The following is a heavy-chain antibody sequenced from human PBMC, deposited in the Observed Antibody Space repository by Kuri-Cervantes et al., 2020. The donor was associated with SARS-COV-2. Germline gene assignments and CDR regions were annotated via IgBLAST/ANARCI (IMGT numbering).Heavy chain of an antibody. V-gene: IGHV3-NL1*01. CDR3: AKAGRKLRYFDWLLTFDY. D-gene: IGHD3-9*01. CDR2: IYSGGST. CDR1: GFIFSTSG. Sequence: GESLKISCAASGFIFSTSGMHWVRQAPGKGLEWVSVIYSGGSTYYADSVKGRFTISRDNSKNTLYLQMNSLRAEDTAVYYCAKAGRKLRYFDWLLTFDYWGQGTLVTVSS. J-gene: IGHJ4*02.